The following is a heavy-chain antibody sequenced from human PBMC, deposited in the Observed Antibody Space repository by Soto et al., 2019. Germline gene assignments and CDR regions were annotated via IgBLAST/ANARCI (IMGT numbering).Heavy chain of an antibody. V-gene: IGHV1-69*01. CDR3: ARDDATHCGDDCYRYFYYGMDA. D-gene: IGHD2-21*02. CDR1: GGSFSKFA. Sequence: QVQLVQSGTEVKTPGSSVKVSCKASGGSFSKFAINWVRQAPGQGLEWMGGIIPTLGTTDYAHKFQGRVTITADEATRTAYMELSGLRSEDTAVYYCARDDATHCGDDCYRYFYYGMDAWGQGTTVTVSS. CDR2: IIPTLGTT. J-gene: IGHJ6*02.